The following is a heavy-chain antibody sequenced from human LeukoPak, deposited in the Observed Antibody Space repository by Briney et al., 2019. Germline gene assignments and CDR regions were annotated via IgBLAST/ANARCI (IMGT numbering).Heavy chain of an antibody. Sequence: SETLSLTCTVSGGSVSSGSYYWSWIRQPPGKGLEWIGYIYYSGSTNYNPSLKGRVTISVDTSKNQFSLKLSSVTAADTAVYYCATRTVLRYFDWLSPRGFDYWGQGTLVTVSS. CDR1: GGSVSSGSYY. CDR3: ATRTVLRYFDWLSPRGFDY. D-gene: IGHD3-9*01. CDR2: IYYSGST. J-gene: IGHJ4*02. V-gene: IGHV4-61*01.